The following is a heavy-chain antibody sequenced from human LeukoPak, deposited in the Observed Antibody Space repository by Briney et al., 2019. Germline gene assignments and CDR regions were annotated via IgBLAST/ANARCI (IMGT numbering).Heavy chain of an antibody. Sequence: SETLSLTCTVSGDSIRSHYCAWIRQPPGKGLEWLGHIYNSATPDYNPSFKSRVTISLDTSKKQFSLKMTSVTALDSAVYYCARGGEGYNDDAFEVWGLGTAVTVSS. CDR1: GDSIRSHY. D-gene: IGHD5-24*01. CDR3: ARGGEGYNDDAFEV. CDR2: IYNSATP. V-gene: IGHV4-59*11. J-gene: IGHJ3*01.